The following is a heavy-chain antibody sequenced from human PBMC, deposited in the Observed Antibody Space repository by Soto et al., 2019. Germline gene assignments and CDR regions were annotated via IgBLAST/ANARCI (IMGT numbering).Heavy chain of an antibody. Sequence: SVKVSCKTSGFTFRSSAVQWVRQARGQRLEWIGRLVVGTGNTNYAQKFQQRVTISSDRSTNTVSMELSSLTSEDTAVYYCATGAYCSGGSCSDYYYYYYGMDLWGQGTTVTV. J-gene: IGHJ6*02. CDR1: GFTFRSSA. CDR3: ATGAYCSGGSCSDYYYYYYGMDL. D-gene: IGHD2-15*01. CDR2: LVVGTGNT. V-gene: IGHV1-58*01.